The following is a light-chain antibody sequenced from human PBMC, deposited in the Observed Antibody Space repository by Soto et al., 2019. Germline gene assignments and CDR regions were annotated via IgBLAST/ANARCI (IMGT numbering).Light chain of an antibody. V-gene: IGLV2-8*01. CDR1: IADIGTYYY. J-gene: IGLJ2*01. CDR3: SADAGTKTLV. CDR2: EVS. Sequence: QSALTQPPSASGSLGQSVTISCTGTIADIGTYYYVSWYQQHPGKAPQLIIYEVSERPSGVPDRFSGSKSGNTASLTVSGLQAGDEADYYCSADAGTKTLVFGGGTKVTVL.